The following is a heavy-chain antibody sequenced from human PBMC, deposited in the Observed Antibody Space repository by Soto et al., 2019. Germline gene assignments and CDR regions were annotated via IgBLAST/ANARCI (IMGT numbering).Heavy chain of an antibody. CDR2: IYYSGGT. J-gene: IGHJ6*02. D-gene: IGHD3-3*01. CDR3: ARDPNFVAPGGMDV. CDR1: GVSISSGAYY. V-gene: IGHV4-31*03. Sequence: QVQLQESGPGLVKPSQTLSLTCTVSGVSISSGAYYWSWIRQHPGKGLEWIGYIYYSGGTYYNPSLKSRVTISVDTSKSQFSLKLSSVTAADTAVYYCARDPNFVAPGGMDVWGQGTTVTVSS.